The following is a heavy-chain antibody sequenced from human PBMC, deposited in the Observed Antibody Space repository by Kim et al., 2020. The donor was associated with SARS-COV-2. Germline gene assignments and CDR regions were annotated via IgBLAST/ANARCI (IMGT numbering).Heavy chain of an antibody. V-gene: IGHV4-39*07. CDR1: GGSISSSSYY. J-gene: IGHJ3*02. CDR2: IYYSGST. Sequence: SETLSLTCTVSGGSISSSSYYWGWIRQPPGMGLEWIGSIYYSGSTYYNPSLKSRVTISVDTSKNQFSLKLSSVTAADTAVYYCARAPYYYDSSGYHDAFDIWGQGTMVTVSS. D-gene: IGHD3-22*01. CDR3: ARAPYYYDSSGYHDAFDI.